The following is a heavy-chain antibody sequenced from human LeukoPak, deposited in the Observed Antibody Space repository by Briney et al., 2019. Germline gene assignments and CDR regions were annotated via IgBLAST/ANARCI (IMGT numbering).Heavy chain of an antibody. Sequence: GGSLRLSCAASGFAFSDYWMNWVRQAPGKGLEWVSSISSSSSYIYYADSVKGRFTISRDNAKNSLYLQMNSLRAEDTAVYYCARGVYYDYGDYWGQGTLVTVSS. V-gene: IGHV3-21*01. CDR2: ISSSSSYI. J-gene: IGHJ4*02. CDR3: ARGVYYDYGDY. D-gene: IGHD3-10*01. CDR1: GFAFSDYW.